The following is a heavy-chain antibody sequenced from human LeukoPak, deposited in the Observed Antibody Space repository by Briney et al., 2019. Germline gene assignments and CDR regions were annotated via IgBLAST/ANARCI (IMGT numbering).Heavy chain of an antibody. CDR3: AGAAAGPHWFDP. D-gene: IGHD6-13*01. CDR2: IYYSGST. Sequence: SETLSLTCTVSGGSISSYYWSWIRQPPGKGLEWIGYIYYSGSTNYNPSLKSRVTTSVDTSKNQFSLKLSSVTAADTAVYYCAGAAAGPHWFDPWGQGTLVTVSS. V-gene: IGHV4-59*01. J-gene: IGHJ5*02. CDR1: GGSISSYY.